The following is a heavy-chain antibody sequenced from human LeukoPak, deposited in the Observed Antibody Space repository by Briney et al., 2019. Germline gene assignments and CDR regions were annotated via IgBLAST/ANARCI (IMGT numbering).Heavy chain of an antibody. CDR3: AAVGEWLSNAFNT. Sequence: PGGALRLSCAASGFTFSIAWMSWVRPAPGRGLEWVGRIKSRGDGETRDYAAPVKDRFIISRDDSKNTVYLQMNSLRTEDTAIYYCAAVGEWLSNAFNTWGQGTLVTVSA. CDR1: GFTFSIAW. CDR2: IKSRGDGETR. J-gene: IGHJ3*02. D-gene: IGHD3-3*01. V-gene: IGHV3-15*01.